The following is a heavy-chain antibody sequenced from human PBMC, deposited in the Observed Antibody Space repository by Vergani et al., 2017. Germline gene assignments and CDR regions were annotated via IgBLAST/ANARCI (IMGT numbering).Heavy chain of an antibody. D-gene: IGHD3-22*01. CDR1: GYTFTSVD. Sequence: QVQLVQSGAEVKKPAASVKVSCKASGYTFTSVDINWVRQATGQGLEWMGWMNPISGNTGYAQNLQGRLTITRDTSVNTAYMELSSLTSEDMAVYYCVRARRTCTYDHCPRCYYELWGQGTLVTGSS. J-gene: IGHJ1*01. CDR3: VRARRTCTYDHCPRCYYEL. CDR2: MNPISGNT. V-gene: IGHV1-8*03.